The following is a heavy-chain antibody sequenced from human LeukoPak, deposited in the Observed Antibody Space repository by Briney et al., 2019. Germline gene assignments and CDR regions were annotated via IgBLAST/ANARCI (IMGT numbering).Heavy chain of an antibody. D-gene: IGHD2-15*01. J-gene: IGHJ4*02. CDR3: ATLGQRYCSGGSCYTSGSSDY. CDR1: GFTFSSYA. V-gene: IGHV3-23*01. Sequence: GGSLRLSCAASGFTFSSYAMSWVRQAPGKGLEWVSAISGSGGSTYYADSVKGRFTISRDNSKNTLYLQMNSLRAEATAVYYCATLGQRYCSGGSCYTSGSSDYWGQGTLVTVSS. CDR2: ISGSGGST.